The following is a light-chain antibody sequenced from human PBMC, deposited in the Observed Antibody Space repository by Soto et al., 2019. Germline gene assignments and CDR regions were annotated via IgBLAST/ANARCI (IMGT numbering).Light chain of an antibody. CDR2: INN. CDR3: EAWDDSLNGYV. J-gene: IGLJ1*01. Sequence: QSVLTQPPSASGTPGQRVTISCSGSSSNIGSNTVNWFQHLPGTAPKLLIYINNQRPSGVPDRFSGSKSGTSAYLAISGLQSEDEADYYCEAWDDSLNGYVFGTGTKVTVL. CDR1: SSNIGSNT. V-gene: IGLV1-44*01.